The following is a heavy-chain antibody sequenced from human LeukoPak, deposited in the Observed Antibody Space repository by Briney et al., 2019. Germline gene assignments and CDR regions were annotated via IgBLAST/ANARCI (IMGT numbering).Heavy chain of an antibody. Sequence: SETLSLTCAVYGGSFSGYYWSWIRQPPGKGLEWIGEINHSGSTNYNPSLKSRVTISVDTSKNQFSLKLSAVTAADTAVYYCARGHGYYDFWSGRPYGMDVWGQGTTVTVSS. D-gene: IGHD3-3*01. CDR1: GGSFSGYY. V-gene: IGHV4-34*01. J-gene: IGHJ6*02. CDR2: INHSGST. CDR3: ARGHGYYDFWSGRPYGMDV.